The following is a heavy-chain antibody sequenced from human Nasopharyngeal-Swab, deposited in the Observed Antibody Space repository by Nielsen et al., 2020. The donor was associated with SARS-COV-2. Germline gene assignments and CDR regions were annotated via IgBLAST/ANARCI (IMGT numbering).Heavy chain of an antibody. Sequence: WIRQPPGKGLEWVAVIWYDGSNKYYADSVKGRFTISRDNSKNTLYLQMNSLRAEDTAVYYCAKDPRSWYGYFQHWGQGTLVTVSS. V-gene: IGHV3-33*06. D-gene: IGHD6-13*01. J-gene: IGHJ1*01. CDR3: AKDPRSWYGYFQH. CDR2: IWYDGSNK.